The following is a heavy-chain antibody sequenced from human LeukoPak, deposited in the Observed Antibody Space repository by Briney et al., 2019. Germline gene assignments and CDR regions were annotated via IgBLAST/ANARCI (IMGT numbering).Heavy chain of an antibody. CDR2: IKADGSGK. Sequence: PGGSLILSCAASGFPFSGHWMNWVRQPPGKGLEWVANIKADGSGKYYVDSVKGRFTISRDDAKRTVDLQMDNLRAEDTAIYYCAYRNNFEYWGQGALVTVSS. V-gene: IGHV3-7*05. CDR3: AYRNNFEY. CDR1: GFPFSGHW. D-gene: IGHD1-26*01. J-gene: IGHJ4*02.